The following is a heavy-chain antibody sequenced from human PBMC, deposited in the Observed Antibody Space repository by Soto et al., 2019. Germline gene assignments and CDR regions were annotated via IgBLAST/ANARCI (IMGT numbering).Heavy chain of an antibody. CDR2: IYYSGST. Sequence: PSETLSLTCTVSGGSISSSSYYWGWIRQPPGKGLEWIGSIYYSGSTYYNPSLKSRVTISVDTSKNQFSLKLSSVTAADTAVYYCARLDYGDYFDDWGQGTLVTVSS. V-gene: IGHV4-39*01. J-gene: IGHJ4*02. D-gene: IGHD4-17*01. CDR3: ARLDYGDYFDD. CDR1: GGSISSSSYY.